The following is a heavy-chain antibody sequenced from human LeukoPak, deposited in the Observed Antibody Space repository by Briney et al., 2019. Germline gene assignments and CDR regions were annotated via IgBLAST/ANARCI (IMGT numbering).Heavy chain of an antibody. V-gene: IGHV1-18*01. CDR2: ISTYNGNT. J-gene: IGHJ4*02. CDR3: ARLDYYDSSGYWASDY. CDR1: GYTSSTYG. Sequence: ASVKVSCKASGYTSSTYGISWVRQAPGQGLEWMGWISTYNGNTNYAQKFQGRVTMTRDTSISTAYMELSRLRSDDTAVYYCARLDYYDSSGYWASDYWGQGTLVTVSS. D-gene: IGHD3-22*01.